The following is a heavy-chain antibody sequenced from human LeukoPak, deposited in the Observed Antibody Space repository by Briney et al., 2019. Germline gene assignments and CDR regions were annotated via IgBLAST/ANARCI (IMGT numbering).Heavy chain of an antibody. V-gene: IGHV3-74*01. CDR1: GFTFSSYW. J-gene: IGHJ4*02. CDR2: IKSDGST. D-gene: IGHD3-22*01. Sequence: GGSLRLSCAASGFTFSSYWMHWVRQTPGKGLVWVSRIKSDGSTIYADSVKGRFTISRDNAKNSLYLQMNSLRAEDTAVYYCARVFEPTYYYDSSGYYFDYRGQGTLVTVSS. CDR3: ARVFEPTYYYDSSGYYFDY.